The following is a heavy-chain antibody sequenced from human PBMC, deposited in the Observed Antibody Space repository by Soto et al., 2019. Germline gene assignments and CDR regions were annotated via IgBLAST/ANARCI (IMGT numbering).Heavy chain of an antibody. CDR3: ARLLWSHSNWFDP. J-gene: IGHJ5*02. D-gene: IGHD3-10*01. CDR1: GGTFSSYT. V-gene: IGHV1-69*10. CDR2: IIPILGIA. Sequence: SVKVSCKASGGTFSSYTISWVRQAPGQGLEWMGGIIPILGIANYAQKFQGRVTMTRDTSITTAYMELSSLRSEDTAVYYCARLLWSHSNWFDPWGQGTLVTVSS.